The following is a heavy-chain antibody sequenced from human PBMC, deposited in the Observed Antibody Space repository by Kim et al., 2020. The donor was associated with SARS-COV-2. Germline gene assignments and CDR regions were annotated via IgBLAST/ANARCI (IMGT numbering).Heavy chain of an antibody. Sequence: ASVKVSCKASGYTFTGYYMHWVRQAPGQGLEWMGWINPNSGGTNYAQKFQGRVTMTRDTSISTAYMELSRLRSDDTAVYYCARELPDTAAKVPYYYGMDVWGQGTTVTVSS. CDR2: INPNSGGT. J-gene: IGHJ6*02. D-gene: IGHD5-18*01. CDR3: ARELPDTAAKVPYYYGMDV. V-gene: IGHV1-2*02. CDR1: GYTFTGYY.